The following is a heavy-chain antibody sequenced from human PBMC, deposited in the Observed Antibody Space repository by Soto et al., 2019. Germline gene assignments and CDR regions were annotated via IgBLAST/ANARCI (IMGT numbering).Heavy chain of an antibody. CDR3: AKGATYSSSRGTVESLAFDI. CDR2: ISWNSGSI. V-gene: IGHV3-9*01. J-gene: IGHJ3*02. D-gene: IGHD6-6*01. CDR1: GFTFDDYA. Sequence: GGSLRLSCAASGFTFDDYAMHWVRQAPGKGLEWVSGISWNSGSIGYADSVKGRFTISRDNAKNSLYLQMNSLRAEDTALYYCAKGATYSSSRGTVESLAFDIWGQGTMVTVSS.